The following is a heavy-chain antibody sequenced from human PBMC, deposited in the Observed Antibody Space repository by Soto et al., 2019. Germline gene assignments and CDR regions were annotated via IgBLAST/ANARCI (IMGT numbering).Heavy chain of an antibody. CDR1: GGSISSGDYY. CDR3: ARDSWNDGGAFDY. V-gene: IGHV4-31*03. CDR2: IYYGGST. J-gene: IGHJ4*02. D-gene: IGHD1-1*01. Sequence: QVQLQESGPGLVKPSQTLSLTCTVSGGSISSGDYYWTWIRQHPGKGLEWIGDIYYGGSTSYNPSLKGRVTISVDTSKHQFSLKLSSVTAADTAVYYCARDSWNDGGAFDYWGQGTLVTVSS.